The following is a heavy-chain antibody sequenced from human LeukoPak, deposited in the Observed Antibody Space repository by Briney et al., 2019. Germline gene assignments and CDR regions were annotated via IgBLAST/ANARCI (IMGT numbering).Heavy chain of an antibody. J-gene: IGHJ4*02. CDR1: GFTFSSYS. CDR2: ISSSSSYI. D-gene: IGHD3-10*01. CDR3: ARDRYYYGSGSKSDY. Sequence: PGGSLRLSCATSGFTFSSYSMNWVRQAPGKGLEWVSSISSSSSYIYYADSVKGRFNISRDNAKNSLYLQMNSLRAEDTAVYYCARDRYYYGSGSKSDYWGQGTLVTVSS. V-gene: IGHV3-21*06.